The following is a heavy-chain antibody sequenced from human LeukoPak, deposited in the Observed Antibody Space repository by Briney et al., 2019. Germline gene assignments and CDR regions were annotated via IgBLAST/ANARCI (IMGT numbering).Heavy chain of an antibody. CDR2: ISGSGGST. D-gene: IGHD1-26*01. Sequence: PGGSLRLSCAASVFTFSNYAMTWVRQAPGKGLEWVSVISGSGGSTYYADSVKGRFSISRDNSKNRLHLQMNRLRAEDTAVYYCAKDYSGSYYYFDYWGQGTLVTVSS. J-gene: IGHJ4*02. V-gene: IGHV3-23*01. CDR3: AKDYSGSYYYFDY. CDR1: VFTFSNYA.